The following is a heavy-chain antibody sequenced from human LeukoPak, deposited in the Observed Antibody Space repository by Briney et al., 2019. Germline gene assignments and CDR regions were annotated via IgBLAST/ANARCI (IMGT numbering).Heavy chain of an antibody. CDR2: INHSGST. V-gene: IGHV4-34*01. CDR1: GGSFSGYY. Sequence: SETLSLTCAVCGGSFSGYYWSWIRQPPGKGLEGIGEINHSGSTNYNPSLKSRVTISVDTSKNQFSLKLSSVTAADTAVYYCARASYYYYYMDVWGKGTTVTVSS. CDR3: ARASYYYYYMDV. J-gene: IGHJ6*03.